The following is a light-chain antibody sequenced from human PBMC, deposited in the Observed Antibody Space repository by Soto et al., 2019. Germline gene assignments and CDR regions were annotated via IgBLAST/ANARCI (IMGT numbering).Light chain of an antibody. CDR2: AVT. J-gene: IGLJ1*01. V-gene: IGLV2-14*01. Sequence: QSVLTQPASVSGSPGQSITISCTGTNSDVGGYNYVSWYQQHPGKAPELMIYAVTDRPSGVSSRFSGSKSGNTASLTISGLQAEDEADSYCSSYTSSSTLFGTGTKVTVL. CDR3: SSYTSSSTL. CDR1: NSDVGGYNY.